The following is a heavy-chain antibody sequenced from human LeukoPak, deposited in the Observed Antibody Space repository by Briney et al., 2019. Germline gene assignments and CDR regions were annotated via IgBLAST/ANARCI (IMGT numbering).Heavy chain of an antibody. J-gene: IGHJ6*02. D-gene: IGHD3-10*01. Sequence: GGSLRLSCAASGFTFSSYAMSWVRQAPGKGLEWVSAISGSGGSTYYADSVKGRFTISGDNSKNTLYLQMNSLSAEDTAVYYCAKCRSGSYYYYYYYGMDVWGQGTTVTVSS. CDR2: ISGSGGST. V-gene: IGHV3-23*01. CDR3: AKCRSGSYYYYYYYGMDV. CDR1: GFTFSSYA.